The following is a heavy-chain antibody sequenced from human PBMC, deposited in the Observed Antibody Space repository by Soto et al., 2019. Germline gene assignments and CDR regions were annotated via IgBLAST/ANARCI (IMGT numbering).Heavy chain of an antibody. D-gene: IGHD3-10*01. J-gene: IGHJ6*02. CDR3: ASSAGPPGDRFYYSGMDV. Sequence: PSETLSLTCSVSGASIRSYYWHWIRQPPGKGLEWIGYVYTSDYTRYSSSLKSRVTISVATSKSQFYLRLNSVTAADTAVYYCASSAGPPGDRFYYSGMDVSGQGTTVTVSS. V-gene: IGHV4-4*08. CDR2: VYTSDYT. CDR1: GASIRSYY.